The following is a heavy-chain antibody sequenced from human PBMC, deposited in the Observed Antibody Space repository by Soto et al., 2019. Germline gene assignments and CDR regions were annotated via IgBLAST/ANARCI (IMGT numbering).Heavy chain of an antibody. V-gene: IGHV1-69*01. CDR2: IIPIFGTA. CDR1: GGTFSSYA. CDR3: ARGTGDPSTYYYDYYGMDV. Sequence: QVQLVQSGAEVKKPGSSVKVSCKASGGTFSSYAISWVRQAPGQGLEWMGGIIPIFGTANYAQKFQGRVTINADESTSTAYMELSSLRSEDTAVYDCARGTGDPSTYYYDYYGMDVWGQGTTVTVSS. J-gene: IGHJ6*02. D-gene: IGHD4-17*01.